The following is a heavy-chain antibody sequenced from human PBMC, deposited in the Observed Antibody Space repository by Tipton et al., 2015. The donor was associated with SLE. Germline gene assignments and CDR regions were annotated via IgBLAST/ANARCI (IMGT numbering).Heavy chain of an antibody. J-gene: IGHJ4*02. CDR1: GFTFHDYA. Sequence: SLRLSCAASGFTFHDYAMHWVRQAPGKGLEWVSSINWDSDIIGYAGSVKGRLTISRDNAKNSLYPQMDSLRAEDTAFYYCAKGPEWLSYWGQGTLVTVSS. CDR2: INWDSDII. CDR3: AKGPEWLSY. D-gene: IGHD3-3*01. V-gene: IGHV3-9*01.